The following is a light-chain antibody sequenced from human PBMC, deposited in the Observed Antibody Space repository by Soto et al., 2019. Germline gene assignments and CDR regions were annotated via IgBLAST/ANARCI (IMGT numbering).Light chain of an antibody. CDR3: QQYNNWPLT. V-gene: IGKV3-15*01. CDR1: QSVSGN. CDR2: LTS. J-gene: IGKJ4*01. Sequence: EVVMTQSPATLSVSPGDRVTLSCRASQSVSGNLAWYQQKPGQTPRLLIYLTSTRATGIPARFSGSGSGTEFTLTISSLQSEDFSVYYCQQYNNWPLTFGGGTKVEIK.